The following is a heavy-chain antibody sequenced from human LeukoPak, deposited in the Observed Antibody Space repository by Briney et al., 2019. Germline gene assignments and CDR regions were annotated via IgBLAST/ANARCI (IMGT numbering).Heavy chain of an antibody. V-gene: IGHV4-59*08. CDR1: GDSIYNYY. D-gene: IGHD3-16*01. CDR3: ARLKLGAYFDL. CDR2: IYYNGST. J-gene: IGHJ2*01. Sequence: SETLSLTCSVSGDSIYNYYWSWIRQPPGKRLEWIGYIYYNGSTNYNPSLKSRVTILLDTSKNQCSLKLTSVSAADTAVYYCARLKLGAYFDLWGRGTLVTVSS.